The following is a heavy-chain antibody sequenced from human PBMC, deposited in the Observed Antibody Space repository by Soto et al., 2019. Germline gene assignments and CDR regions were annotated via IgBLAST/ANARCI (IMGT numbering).Heavy chain of an antibody. CDR2: IYYSGST. Sequence: SETLSLTCTVSGGSISSYYWSWIRQPPGKGLEWIGYIYYSGSTNYNPSLKSRFTISVDTSKNQFSLKLSSVTAADTAVYYCGRGGKVVFVVVPAAMPRSYNWFDPWGQETLVTVSS. J-gene: IGHJ5*02. V-gene: IGHV4-59*01. D-gene: IGHD2-2*01. CDR1: GGSISSYY. CDR3: GRGGKVVFVVVPAAMPRSYNWFDP.